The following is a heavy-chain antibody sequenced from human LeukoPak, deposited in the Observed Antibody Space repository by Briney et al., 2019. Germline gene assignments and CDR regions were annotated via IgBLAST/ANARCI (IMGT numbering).Heavy chain of an antibody. CDR1: GYTFTSYY. Sequence: ASVKVSCKASGYTFTSYYMHWVRQAPGQGLEWMGIINPSGGSTSYAQKFQGRVTMTRNTSISTAYMELSSLRSEDTAVYYCASRHQARITIFGETDYYYYGMDVWGQGTTVTVSS. D-gene: IGHD3-3*01. CDR3: ASRHQARITIFGETDYYYYGMDV. CDR2: INPSGGST. J-gene: IGHJ6*02. V-gene: IGHV1-46*01.